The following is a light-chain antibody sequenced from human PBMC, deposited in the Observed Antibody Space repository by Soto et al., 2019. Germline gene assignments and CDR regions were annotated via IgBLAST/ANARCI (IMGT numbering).Light chain of an antibody. CDR3: QQSISFPIT. Sequence: DIRMTQSPSSVSASVGDRVTITCRASQDISTWLAWYQQKPGKAPKLLIYAASSLQSGVPSRFSGSGSGTDFTLTIRSLQPGDFATYYCQQSISFPITFGQGTRLEIK. CDR2: AAS. V-gene: IGKV1D-12*01. J-gene: IGKJ5*01. CDR1: QDISTW.